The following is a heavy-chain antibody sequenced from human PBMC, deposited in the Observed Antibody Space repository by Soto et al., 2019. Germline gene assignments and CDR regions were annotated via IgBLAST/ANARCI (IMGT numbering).Heavy chain of an antibody. J-gene: IGHJ4*02. CDR3: ARAKRIYRRVYYDSSGSIRD. CDR1: GGSFSGYY. D-gene: IGHD3-22*01. CDR2: INHSGST. Sequence: PSETLSLTCAVYGGSFSGYYWSWIRQPPGKGLEWIGEINHSGSTNYNPSLKSRVTISVDTSKNQFSLKLSSVTAADTAVSYCARAKRIYRRVYYDSSGSIRDWGQGTLGTVSS. V-gene: IGHV4-34*01.